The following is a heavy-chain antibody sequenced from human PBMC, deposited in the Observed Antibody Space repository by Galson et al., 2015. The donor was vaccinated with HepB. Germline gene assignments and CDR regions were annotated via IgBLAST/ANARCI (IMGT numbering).Heavy chain of an antibody. CDR2: ISWNSGSI. CDR3: AKDIDDYGFLDY. J-gene: IGHJ4*02. V-gene: IGHV3-9*01. D-gene: IGHD4-17*01. Sequence: SLRLSCAASGFTFDDYAMHWVRQAPGKGLEWVSGISWNSGSIGYADSVKGRFTISRDNAKNSLYLQMNSLRAEDTALYYCAKDIDDYGFLDYWGQGTLVTVSS. CDR1: GFTFDDYA.